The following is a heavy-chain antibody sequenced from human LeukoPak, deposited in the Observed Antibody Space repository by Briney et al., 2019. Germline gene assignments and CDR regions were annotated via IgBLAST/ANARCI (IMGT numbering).Heavy chain of an antibody. CDR2: IYTGGST. Sequence: PGGSLRLSCAASGFTVSSNYMSWVRQAPGKGLEWVSIIYTGGSTSYADSVKGRFSISRDNSENMVYLQMNSLRAEDTAVYYRAREREGGTFDCWGQGTLVTVSS. CDR1: GFTVSSNY. CDR3: AREREGGTFDC. V-gene: IGHV3-66*01. J-gene: IGHJ4*02. D-gene: IGHD1-26*01.